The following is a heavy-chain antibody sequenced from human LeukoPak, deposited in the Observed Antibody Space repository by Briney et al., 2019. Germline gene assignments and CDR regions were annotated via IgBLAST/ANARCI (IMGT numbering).Heavy chain of an antibody. J-gene: IGHJ5*02. Sequence: ASVKVSCRASGYTFTSYAMNWVRQAPGQGLEWMGWINPNTGNPTYAQGFTGRFVFSLDTSVSTAYLQISSLKAEDTAVYYCARAYQRLGGLSFPDQWGQGTLVTVSS. CDR1: GYTFTSYA. V-gene: IGHV7-4-1*02. CDR3: ARAYQRLGGLSFPDQ. D-gene: IGHD3-16*02. CDR2: INPNTGNP.